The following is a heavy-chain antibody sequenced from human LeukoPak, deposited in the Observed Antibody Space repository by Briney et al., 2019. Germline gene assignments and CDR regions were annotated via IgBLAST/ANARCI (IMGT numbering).Heavy chain of an antibody. CDR2: IIPIFGIA. J-gene: IGHJ6*02. V-gene: IGHV1-69*04. CDR3: ARAHFGDYDFWSGPTPYYYYGMDV. Sequence: SVKVSCKASGGTFSSYAISWVRQAPGQGLEWMGRIIPIFGIANYAQRFQGRVTITADKSTSTAYMELSSLRSEDTAVYYCARAHFGDYDFWSGPTPYYYYGMDVWGQGTTVTVSS. D-gene: IGHD3-3*01. CDR1: GGTFSSYA.